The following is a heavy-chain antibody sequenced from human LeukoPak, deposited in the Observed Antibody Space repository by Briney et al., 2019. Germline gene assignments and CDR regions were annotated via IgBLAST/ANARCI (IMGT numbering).Heavy chain of an antibody. D-gene: IGHD6-6*01. J-gene: IGHJ4*02. V-gene: IGHV3-23*01. CDR2: ISGSGGST. CDR1: GFTFSSYA. CDR3: AKVKSRSIAARGGYFDY. Sequence: PGASLRLSCAASGFTFSSYAMSWVHQAPGKGLEWVSAISGSGGSTYYADSVKGRFTISRDNSKNTLYLQMNSLRAEDTAVYYCAKVKSRSIAARGGYFDYWGQGTLVTVSS.